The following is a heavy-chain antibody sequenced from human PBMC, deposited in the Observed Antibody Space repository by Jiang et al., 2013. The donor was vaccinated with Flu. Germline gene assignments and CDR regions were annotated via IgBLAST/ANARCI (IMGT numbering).Heavy chain of an antibody. CDR1: GDSVSSNSAA. D-gene: IGHD1-14*01. CDR3: ARDLPGTHDYYYYGMDV. Sequence: QTLSLTCAISGDSVSSNSAAWNWIRQSPSRGLEWLGRTYYRSKWYNDYAVSVKSRITINPDTSKNQFSLQLNSVTPEDTAVYYCARDLPGTHDYYYYGMDVWGQGTTVTVSS. V-gene: IGHV6-1*01. J-gene: IGHJ6*02. CDR2: TYYRSKWYN.